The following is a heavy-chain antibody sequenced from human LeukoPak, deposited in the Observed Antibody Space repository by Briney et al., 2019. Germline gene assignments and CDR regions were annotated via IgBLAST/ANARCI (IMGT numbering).Heavy chain of an antibody. J-gene: IGHJ4*02. CDR1: GGSISSYY. CDR2: IYYSGST. V-gene: IGHV4-59*08. Sequence: SETLSLTCTVSGGSISSYYWSRIRQPPGKGLEWIGYIYYSGSTNYNPSLKSRVTISVDTSKNQFSLKLSSVTAADMAVYYCARLSVTVTSPGFDYWGQGTLVTVSS. D-gene: IGHD4-17*01. CDR3: ARLSVTVTSPGFDY.